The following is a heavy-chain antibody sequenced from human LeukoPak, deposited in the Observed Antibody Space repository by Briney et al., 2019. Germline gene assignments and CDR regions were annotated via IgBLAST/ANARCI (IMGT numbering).Heavy chain of an antibody. D-gene: IGHD3-3*01. CDR3: ATGSFGVVSISEL. Sequence: GASVKVSCKASGYTFTDYYMHWVQQAPGKGLEWMGRVDPEDGETIYAEKFQGRVTITADTSTDTAYMELSSLRSEDTAVYYCATGSFGVVSISELWGQGTLVTVSS. CDR2: VDPEDGET. CDR1: GYTFTDYY. V-gene: IGHV1-69-2*01. J-gene: IGHJ4*02.